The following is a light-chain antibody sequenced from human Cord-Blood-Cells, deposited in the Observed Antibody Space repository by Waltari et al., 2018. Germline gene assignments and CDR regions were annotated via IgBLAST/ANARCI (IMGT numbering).Light chain of an antibody. CDR2: DAS. Sequence: EIVLTQSPATLSLSPGERATLSCGASQRVCSSYLAWYQQKPGLAPRLLSYDASSRATGSPDRFSGSGSGTDVTLTISRLEPEDFAVYYCQQYGSSPPYTFGQGTKLEIK. J-gene: IGKJ2*01. CDR3: QQYGSSPPYT. V-gene: IGKV3D-20*01. CDR1: QRVCSSY.